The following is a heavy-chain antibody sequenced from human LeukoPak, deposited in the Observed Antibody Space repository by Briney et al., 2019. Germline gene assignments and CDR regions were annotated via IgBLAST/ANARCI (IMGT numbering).Heavy chain of an antibody. Sequence: GGSLRLSCAASGFTFDDYAMHLVRQAPGKGLEWVSLISWDGGSTYYADSVKGRFTISRDNSKNSLYLQMNSLRAEDTALYYCAKENLNYYFDYWGQGTLVTVSS. J-gene: IGHJ4*02. V-gene: IGHV3-43D*04. D-gene: IGHD1-7*01. CDR2: ISWDGGST. CDR1: GFTFDDYA. CDR3: AKENLNYYFDY.